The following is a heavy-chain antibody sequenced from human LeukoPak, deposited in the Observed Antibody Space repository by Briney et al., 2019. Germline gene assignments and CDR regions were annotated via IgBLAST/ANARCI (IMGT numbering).Heavy chain of an antibody. Sequence: ASVTVSFKASGYTFTIYYMHWVRQAPGQGLEWMGIINPSGGSTSYAQKFQGRVTMTRDTSTSTVYMELSSLRSEDTAVYYCASSITAGYYFDYWGQGTLVTVSS. CDR3: ASSITAGYYFDY. J-gene: IGHJ4*02. CDR1: GYTFTIYY. D-gene: IGHD3-10*01. V-gene: IGHV1-46*01. CDR2: INPSGGST.